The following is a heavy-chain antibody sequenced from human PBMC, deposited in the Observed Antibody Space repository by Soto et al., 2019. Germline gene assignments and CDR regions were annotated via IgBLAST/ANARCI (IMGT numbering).Heavy chain of an antibody. D-gene: IGHD4-17*01. CDR2: ISGSGYVT. CDR3: AKDEYGDYSGFSY. V-gene: IGHV3-23*01. Sequence: EVQLLESGGGLVQPGGSPRLSCVASGFIFSNYAMSWVRQAPGKGLEWVSVISGSGYVTYYAESVKGRFTISRDNSKNTVYLQMNSLRAEDTAVYYCAKDEYGDYSGFSYWGQVTLVTVSS. CDR1: GFIFSNYA. J-gene: IGHJ4*02.